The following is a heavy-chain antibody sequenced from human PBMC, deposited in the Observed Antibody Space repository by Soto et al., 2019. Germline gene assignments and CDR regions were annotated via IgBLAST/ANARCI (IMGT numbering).Heavy chain of an antibody. CDR3: ASTLYYHYGMDF. CDR1: GGTFSSYA. D-gene: IGHD3-16*01. J-gene: IGHJ6*02. CDR2: IIPIFGTA. V-gene: IGHV1-69*13. Sequence: ASVKVSCKASGGTFSSYAISWVRQAPGQGLEWMGGIIPIFGTANYAQKFQGRVTITADESTSTAYMELSSLRSEDTAVYYCASTLYYHYGMDFWGQGTTVTGSS.